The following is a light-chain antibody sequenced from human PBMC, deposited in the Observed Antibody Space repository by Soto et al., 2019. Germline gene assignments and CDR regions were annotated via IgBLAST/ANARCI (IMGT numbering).Light chain of an antibody. CDR1: SRDIGFYNY. J-gene: IGLJ1*01. CDR3: SSYTTRSTYV. CDR2: EVT. Sequence: QAVVTQPASVSGSPGQSITISCTGTSRDIGFYNYVSWYQQYPGNAPKLIIFEVTNRPSGVSDRFSGSKSGNTASLTISGLLPEDGADYYCSSYTTRSTYVFGSGTQLTVL. V-gene: IGLV2-14*01.